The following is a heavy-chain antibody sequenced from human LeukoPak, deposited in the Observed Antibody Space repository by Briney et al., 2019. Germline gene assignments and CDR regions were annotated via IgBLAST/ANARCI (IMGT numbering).Heavy chain of an antibody. CDR3: AKDLRSGSGWYVFDY. J-gene: IGHJ4*02. CDR1: GFTSDDYA. V-gene: IGHV3-9*02. Sequence: GGSLRLSCAASGFTSDDYAMHLVRQAPGKGLEWVSGISWNSGSIGYADSVKGRFTISRDNAKNSLYLQMNSLRAEDTALYYCAKDLRSGSGWYVFDYWGQGTLVTVSS. D-gene: IGHD6-19*01. CDR2: ISWNSGSI.